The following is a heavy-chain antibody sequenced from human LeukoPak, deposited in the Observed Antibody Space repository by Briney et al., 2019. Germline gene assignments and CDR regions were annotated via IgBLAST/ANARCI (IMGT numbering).Heavy chain of an antibody. CDR1: GFTFSSYE. Sequence: GGSLRLSCAASGFTFSSYEMNWVRQAPGKELGWVSYISSSGSTIYYADSVKGRFTISRDNAKNSLYLQMNSLRAEDTAVYYCASSGSYLFKDAFDIWGQGTMVTVSS. CDR3: ASSGSYLFKDAFDI. CDR2: ISSSGSTI. D-gene: IGHD1-26*01. V-gene: IGHV3-48*03. J-gene: IGHJ3*02.